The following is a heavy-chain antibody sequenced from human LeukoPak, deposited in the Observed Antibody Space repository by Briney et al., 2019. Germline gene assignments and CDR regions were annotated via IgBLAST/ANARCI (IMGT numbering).Heavy chain of an antibody. Sequence: SETLSLTCTVSGGSISSYYWSWIRQPPGKGLEWIGYIYYSGSTNYNPFLKSRVTISVDTSKNQFSLKLSSVTAADTAVYYCARATAVAGNHYWGQGTLVTVSS. CDR1: GGSISSYY. CDR2: IYYSGST. D-gene: IGHD6-19*01. CDR3: ARATAVAGNHY. J-gene: IGHJ4*02. V-gene: IGHV4-59*01.